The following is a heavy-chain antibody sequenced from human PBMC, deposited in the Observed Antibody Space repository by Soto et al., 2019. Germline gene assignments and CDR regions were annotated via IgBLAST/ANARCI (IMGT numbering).Heavy chain of an antibody. CDR1: GYTFTSYG. V-gene: IGHV1-18*01. CDR2: ISAYNGNT. D-gene: IGHD2-2*02. Sequence: SVKVSCNASGYTFTSYGISWVRQAPGQGLEWMGWISAYNGNTNYAQKLQGRVTMTTDTSTSTAYMGLRSLRSDDTAVYYCERDRRRGFIVVVPAAIHNWFDPWGQGTLVTVSS. J-gene: IGHJ5*02. CDR3: ERDRRRGFIVVVPAAIHNWFDP.